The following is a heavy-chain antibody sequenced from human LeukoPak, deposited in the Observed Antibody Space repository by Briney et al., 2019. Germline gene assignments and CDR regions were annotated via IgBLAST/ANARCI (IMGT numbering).Heavy chain of an antibody. CDR1: GGTFSSYA. D-gene: IGHD4-23*01. CDR2: IIPIFGTA. CDR3: ARVGGGNSENYYYYYGMDV. Sequence: SVKVSCKASGGTFSSYAISWVRQAPGQGLEWMGGIIPIFGTANYAQKFQGRVTITADESTSTAYMELSSLRSEDTAVYYCARVGGGNSENYYYYYGMDVWGQGTTVTVSS. V-gene: IGHV1-69*13. J-gene: IGHJ6*02.